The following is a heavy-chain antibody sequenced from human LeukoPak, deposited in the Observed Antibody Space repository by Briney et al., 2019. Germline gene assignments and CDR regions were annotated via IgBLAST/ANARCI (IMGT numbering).Heavy chain of an antibody. V-gene: IGHV3-7*01. CDR2: IKWDGTET. Sequence: PGGSLRLSCAASGFTFSDYWMSWVRQIPGKGLEWVADIKWDGTETYYVDSVKGRFTISRDDAKNSLYLQMNRLRVEDTAIYYCARSPTRHCDYWGQGTLVTVSS. J-gene: IGHJ4*02. D-gene: IGHD1-1*01. CDR1: GFTFSDYW. CDR3: ARSPTRHCDY.